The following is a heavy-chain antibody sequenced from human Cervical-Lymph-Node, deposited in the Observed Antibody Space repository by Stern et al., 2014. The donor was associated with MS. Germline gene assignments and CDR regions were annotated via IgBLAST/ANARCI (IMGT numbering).Heavy chain of an antibody. CDR1: GFTFSSYA. J-gene: IGHJ4*02. CDR3: AREPQGRYGDYETVFDY. Sequence: QVQLVQSGGGVVQPGRSLRLSCAASGFTFSSYAMHWVRQAPGKGLEWVAAISYDGSNKYYADSVKGRFTISRDNSKNTLYLQMNSLRAEDTAVYYCAREPQGRYGDYETVFDYWGQGTLVTVSS. CDR2: ISYDGSNK. V-gene: IGHV3-30*01. D-gene: IGHD4-17*01.